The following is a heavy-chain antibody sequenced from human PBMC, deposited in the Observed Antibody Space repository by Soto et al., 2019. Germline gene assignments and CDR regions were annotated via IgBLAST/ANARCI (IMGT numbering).Heavy chain of an antibody. D-gene: IGHD6-13*01. V-gene: IGHV4-59*01. Sequence: QVQLQESGPGLVKPSETLSLTCTVSGGSISSYYWSWIRQPPGKGLEWIGYIYYSGSTNYNPSLKSRVTISVDTSKNQFSLKLSSVTAADTAVYYCATSSAAGLDYWGQGTLVTVSS. J-gene: IGHJ4*02. CDR2: IYYSGST. CDR1: GGSISSYY. CDR3: ATSSAAGLDY.